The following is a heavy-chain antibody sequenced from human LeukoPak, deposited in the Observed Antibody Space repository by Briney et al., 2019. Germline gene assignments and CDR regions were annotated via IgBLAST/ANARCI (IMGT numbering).Heavy chain of an antibody. CDR2: IYYSGST. D-gene: IGHD2-2*01. CDR1: GGSISSYY. CDR3: ARSVVPAAPYYYYGMDV. Sequence: PSETLSLTCTVSGGSISSYYWSWIRQPPGKGLEWIGYIYYSGSTNYNPSLKSRVTISVDTSKNQFSLKLSSVTAADTAVYYCARSVVPAAPYYYYGMDVWGQGTTVTVSS. V-gene: IGHV4-59*01. J-gene: IGHJ6*02.